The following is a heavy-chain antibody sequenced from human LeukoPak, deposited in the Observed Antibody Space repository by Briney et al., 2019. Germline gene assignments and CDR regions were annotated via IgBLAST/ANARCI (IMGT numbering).Heavy chain of an antibody. CDR3: AREPYYDSSGYSPDY. CDR2: ISSSGSFI. V-gene: IGHV3-11*04. CDR1: GFTFSDYY. Sequence: GGSLRLSCAASGFTFSDYYMSWIRQAPGKGLEWLSYISSSGSFIYYADSVKGRFTISRDNAKNSLYLHMNSLRAEDTALYYCAREPYYDSSGYSPDYWGQGTLVTVSS. J-gene: IGHJ4*02. D-gene: IGHD3-22*01.